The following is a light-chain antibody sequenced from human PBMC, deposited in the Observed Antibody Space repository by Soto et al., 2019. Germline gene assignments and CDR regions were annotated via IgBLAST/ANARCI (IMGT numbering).Light chain of an antibody. CDR3: TSYAGGNNV. J-gene: IGLJ1*01. V-gene: IGLV2-8*01. CDR2: EVN. Sequence: QSALTQPPSASGSPGQSVTISCTGTSRDVGGYKYVSWYQQYPGKVPKLMVYEVNKRPSGVPDRFSGSKSGNTASLTVSGLQADDEADYYCTSYAGGNNVFGTGTKLTVL. CDR1: SRDVGGYKY.